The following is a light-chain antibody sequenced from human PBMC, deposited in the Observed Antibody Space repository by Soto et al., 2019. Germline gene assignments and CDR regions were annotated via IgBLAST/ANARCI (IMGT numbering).Light chain of an antibody. CDR3: QQLDNFPLT. V-gene: IGKV1-9*01. CDR2: AAS. CDR1: QGISSY. J-gene: IGKJ5*01. Sequence: TQLTQSPSSLSASVGDRVTITCRASQGISSYLAWLQQKPGKAPKLLIYAASTLQSGVPSRFSGSVSETDFTLTISSLQPEDFAAYYCQQLDNFPLTFGQGTRLEI.